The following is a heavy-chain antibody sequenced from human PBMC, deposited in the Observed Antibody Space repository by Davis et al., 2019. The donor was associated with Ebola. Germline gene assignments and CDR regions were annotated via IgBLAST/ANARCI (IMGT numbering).Heavy chain of an antibody. D-gene: IGHD1-26*01. CDR3: AREDSGSYWSAWGGFSY. CDR1: GFTFSSYA. CDR2: IYSGGTYT. J-gene: IGHJ4*02. V-gene: IGHV3-33*01. Sequence: GESLKISCAASGFTFSSYAMHWVRQSPGKGLEWVAVIYSGGTYTNYADSVKGRFTISRDNSKGTLFLQMNSLRVEDTAVYYCAREDSGSYWSAWGGFSYWGQGALVTVPS.